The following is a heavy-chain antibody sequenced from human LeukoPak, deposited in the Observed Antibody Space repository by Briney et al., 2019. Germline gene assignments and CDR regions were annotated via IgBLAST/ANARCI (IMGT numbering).Heavy chain of an antibody. CDR2: ISYDGSNK. Sequence: GGSLRLSSAASGFTFSSYGMHWVRQAPGKGLEWVAVISYDGSNKYYADSVKGRFTISRDNSKNTLYLQMNSLRAEDTAVYYCAKGIVGASHLDYWGQGTLVTVSS. CDR1: GFTFSSYG. D-gene: IGHD1-26*01. J-gene: IGHJ4*02. CDR3: AKGIVGASHLDY. V-gene: IGHV3-30*18.